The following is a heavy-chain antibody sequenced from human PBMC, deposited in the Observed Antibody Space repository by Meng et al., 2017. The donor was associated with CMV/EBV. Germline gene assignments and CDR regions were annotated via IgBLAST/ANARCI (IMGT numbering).Heavy chain of an antibody. CDR2: IYYSGST. CDR1: GGSISSSSAD. Sequence: SETLSLTCTVSGGSISSSSADWGWIRQPPGKGLGWIGSIYYSGSTYYNPSLKSRVTISVDTSKNQSSLKLSSVTAADTAVYYCARTSSQWELLRNPTIGAFDIWGQGTMVTVSS. J-gene: IGHJ3*02. CDR3: ARTSSQWELLRNPTIGAFDI. V-gene: IGHV4-39*07. D-gene: IGHD1-26*01.